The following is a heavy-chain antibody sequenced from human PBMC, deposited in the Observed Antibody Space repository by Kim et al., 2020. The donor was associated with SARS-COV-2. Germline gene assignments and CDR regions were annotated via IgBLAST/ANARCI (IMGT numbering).Heavy chain of an antibody. CDR3: ARDLVSAYSSSWYDYYYGMDV. CDR1: GFTFSSYG. Sequence: GGSLRLSCAASGFTFSSYGMHWVRQAPGKGLEWVAVIWYDGSNKYYADSVKGRFTISRDNSKNTLYLQMNSLRAEDTAVYYCARDLVSAYSSSWYDYYYGMDVWGQGTTVTVSS. J-gene: IGHJ6*02. D-gene: IGHD6-13*01. V-gene: IGHV3-33*01. CDR2: IWYDGSNK.